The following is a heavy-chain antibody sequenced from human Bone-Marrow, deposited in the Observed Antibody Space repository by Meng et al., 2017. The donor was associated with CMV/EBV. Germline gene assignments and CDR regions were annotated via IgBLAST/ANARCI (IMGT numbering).Heavy chain of an antibody. J-gene: IGHJ5*02. D-gene: IGHD3-10*01. CDR1: GYTFTGYY. V-gene: IGHV1-2*02. CDR3: ARDRITMVRGPTSYNWFDP. Sequence: ASVKVSCKASGYTFTGYYIHWVRQAPGQGLEWMGWINPNSGGTNYAQKFQGRVTMTRDTSISTAYMELSRLRSDDTAVYYCARDRITMVRGPTSYNWFDPWGQGTLVTVSS. CDR2: INPNSGGT.